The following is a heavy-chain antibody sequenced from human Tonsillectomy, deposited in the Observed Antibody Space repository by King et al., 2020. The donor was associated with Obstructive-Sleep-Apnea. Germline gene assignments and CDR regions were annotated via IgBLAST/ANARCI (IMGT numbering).Heavy chain of an antibody. CDR1: GGSISSDY. J-gene: IGHJ3*01. D-gene: IGHD3-9*01. Sequence: LQLQESGPGLVKPSETLSLTCTVSGGSISSDYWSWIRQPPGKGLEWIGYIYYSGSTNYYNPSLKSRVTISVDTSNNQFSLKLSSGTAADTAVYYCARYGVDILTGYYRNDLWGQGTMVTVSS. CDR3: ARYGVDILTGYYRNDL. CDR2: IYYSGST. V-gene: IGHV4-59*08.